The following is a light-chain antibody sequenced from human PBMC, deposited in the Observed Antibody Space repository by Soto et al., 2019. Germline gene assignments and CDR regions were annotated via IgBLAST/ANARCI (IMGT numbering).Light chain of an antibody. J-gene: IGKJ4*01. CDR3: QQYGTSPLT. Sequence: EIVMTQSPATLFVSPGERATLSCRASQTVSDDLAWYQQKPGQAPRLLIYGASTRATDIPARFSGGGSGTEFTLGISRLEPEDVGLYYCQQYGTSPLTFGGGTKVEIK. CDR2: GAS. CDR1: QTVSDD. V-gene: IGKV3-15*01.